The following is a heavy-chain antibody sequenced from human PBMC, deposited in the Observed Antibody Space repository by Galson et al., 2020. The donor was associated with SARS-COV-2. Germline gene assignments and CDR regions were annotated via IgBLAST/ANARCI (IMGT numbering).Heavy chain of an antibody. V-gene: IGHV4-59*08. D-gene: IGHD1-1*01. J-gene: IGHJ4*02. CDR1: GASIRSFY. Sequence: SDTLSLTFTVPGASIRSFYWSWIRQSPGKGLGWMGYVHYTGSTNYSPSLASRVTMSVDTSKSLFSLRLTSVTAADTAVYYCAGTTLNFDCWGQGTLVTVSS. CDR3: AGTTLNFDC. CDR2: VHYTGST.